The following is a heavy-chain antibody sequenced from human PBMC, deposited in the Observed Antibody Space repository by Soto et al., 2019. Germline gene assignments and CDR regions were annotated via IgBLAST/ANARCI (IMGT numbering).Heavy chain of an antibody. CDR2: ISSTTNYI. V-gene: IGHV3-21*06. CDR3: ARESEDLTSNFDY. J-gene: IGHJ4*02. Sequence: GGSLRRCCAASVFTVTRYSMNWVRQAPGKGLEWVSSISSTTNYIYYGDSMKGRFTISRDNAKNSLYLEMNSLRAEDTAVYYCARESEDLTSNFDYWGQGTLVTVSS. CDR1: VFTVTRYS.